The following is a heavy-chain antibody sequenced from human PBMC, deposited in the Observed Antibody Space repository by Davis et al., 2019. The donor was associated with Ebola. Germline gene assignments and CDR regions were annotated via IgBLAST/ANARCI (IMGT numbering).Heavy chain of an antibody. V-gene: IGHV3-11*04. CDR3: ARDRYSSSWYAYYYYYMDV. Sequence: PGGSLRLSCGASGFTYSDYYMSWIRQAPGKGLEWVSYISSGGSTIYYADSVKGRFTISRDNAKNSLYLQMNSLRAEDTAVYYCARDRYSSSWYAYYYYYMDVWGKGTTVTVSS. J-gene: IGHJ6*03. D-gene: IGHD6-13*01. CDR2: ISSGGSTI. CDR1: GFTYSDYY.